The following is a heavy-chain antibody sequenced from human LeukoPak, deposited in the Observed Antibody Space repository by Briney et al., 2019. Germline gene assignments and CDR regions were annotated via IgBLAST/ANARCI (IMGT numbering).Heavy chain of an antibody. CDR1: GGSFSGYY. CDR2: INHSGST. V-gene: IGHV4-34*01. Sequence: SETLSLTCAVYGGSFSGYYWSWIRQPPGKGLEWIGEINHSGSTNYNPSLKSRVTISVDTSKNQFSLKLSSVTAADTAVYYCARGRRDTMIVVVIRAYAFDIWGQGTMVTVSS. J-gene: IGHJ3*02. D-gene: IGHD3-22*01. CDR3: ARGRRDTMIVVVIRAYAFDI.